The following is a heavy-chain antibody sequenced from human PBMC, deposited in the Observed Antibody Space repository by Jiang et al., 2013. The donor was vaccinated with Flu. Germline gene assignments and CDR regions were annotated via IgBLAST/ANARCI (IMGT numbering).Heavy chain of an antibody. Sequence: EWIGSCYYVEPPYYNPSLKSRVTMSVDTSKNQFSLTLSSVTAADTAIYYCARDRNYFDSRGYSDYWGQGTLVAVSS. CDR3: ARDRNYFDSRGYSDY. V-gene: IGHV4-39*07. CDR2: CYYVEPP. D-gene: IGHD3-22*01. J-gene: IGHJ4*02.